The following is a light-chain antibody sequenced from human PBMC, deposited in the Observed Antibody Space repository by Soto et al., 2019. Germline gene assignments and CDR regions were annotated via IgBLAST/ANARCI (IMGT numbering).Light chain of an antibody. CDR3: QSYDSSLRGFWV. CDR2: GNS. V-gene: IGLV1-40*01. Sequence: QLVLTQPPSVSGAPGQRVTISCTGSSSNIGAGYDVHWYQQLPGTAPKLLIYGNSNRPSGVPDRFSGDKSGTSASLAITGLQAEDEADYYCQSYDSSLRGFWVFGGGTKLTVL. J-gene: IGLJ3*02. CDR1: SSNIGAGYD.